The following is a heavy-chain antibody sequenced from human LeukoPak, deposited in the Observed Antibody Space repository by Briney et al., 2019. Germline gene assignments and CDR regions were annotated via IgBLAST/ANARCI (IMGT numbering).Heavy chain of an antibody. V-gene: IGHV4-59*01. J-gene: IGHJ4*02. CDR1: GASMSSYY. D-gene: IGHD3-9*01. Sequence: SETLSLTCTVSGASMSSYYWSWIRQPPGKGLEWIGYIYYSGSTDYNPSLKSRVTISVDTSKNQFSLKLNSVTAADTAVYYCARSKDILTGYCFDYWGQGTLVTVSS. CDR3: ARSKDILTGYCFDY. CDR2: IYYSGST.